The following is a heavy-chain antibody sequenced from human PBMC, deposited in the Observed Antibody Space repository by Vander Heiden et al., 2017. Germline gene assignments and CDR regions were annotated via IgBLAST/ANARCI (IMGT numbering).Heavy chain of an antibody. Sequence: QVHLVASGGDLVKPGGSLSLSCAASGFTFSDYYMSWIRQAPGKGLEWVSYISSRSTSINYAESVKGRFTISRDNAKNSLYLQMKSLRPEDTAVYYCARSLERWLPYCDSWGQGTLVTVSS. CDR2: ISSRSTSI. D-gene: IGHD5-12*01. CDR3: ARSLERWLPYCDS. V-gene: IGHV3-11*01. J-gene: IGHJ4*02. CDR1: GFTFSDYY.